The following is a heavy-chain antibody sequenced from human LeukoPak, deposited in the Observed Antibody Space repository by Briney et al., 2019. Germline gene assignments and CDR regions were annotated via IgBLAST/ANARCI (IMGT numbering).Heavy chain of an antibody. V-gene: IGHV3-21*01. CDR2: ISSSSYI. Sequence: GSLRLSCAASGFTFSSYSMNWVRQAPGKGLEWVSCISSSSYIYYADSVKGRFTISRDNAKNSLYLQMNSLRAEDTAVYYCARAHNWKYGSFDFWGQGTLVTVSS. J-gene: IGHJ4*02. D-gene: IGHD1-7*01. CDR1: GFTFSSYS. CDR3: ARAHNWKYGSFDF.